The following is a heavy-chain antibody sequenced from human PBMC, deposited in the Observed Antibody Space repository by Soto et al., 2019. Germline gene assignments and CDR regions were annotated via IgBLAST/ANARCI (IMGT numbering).Heavy chain of an antibody. J-gene: IGHJ4*02. Sequence: ASVKVSCKASGYTFTSYAMHWVRQAPGQRLEWMGWINAGNGNTKYSQKFQGRVTITRDTSASTAYMELSSLRSEDTAVYYCAREHLQGSSHDYWGQGTLVTVSS. D-gene: IGHD1-26*01. CDR3: AREHLQGSSHDY. CDR1: GYTFTSYA. V-gene: IGHV1-3*01. CDR2: INAGNGNT.